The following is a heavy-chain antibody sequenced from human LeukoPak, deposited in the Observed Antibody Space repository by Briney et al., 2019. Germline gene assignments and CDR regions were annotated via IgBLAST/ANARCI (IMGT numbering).Heavy chain of an antibody. Sequence: SETLSLTCNVSGFSITSSYYWSWIRQPPGKGLEWVGSIYHSGSTYYNPSLKSRVTMSVDTSKNQFSLKLSSVTAADTAVYYCARYSTGSDYWSGYRPGVYYYYYMDVWGKGTTVTVSS. CDR1: GFSITSSYY. J-gene: IGHJ6*03. CDR3: ARYSTGSDYWSGYRPGVYYYYYMDV. D-gene: IGHD3-3*01. V-gene: IGHV4-38-2*02. CDR2: IYHSGST.